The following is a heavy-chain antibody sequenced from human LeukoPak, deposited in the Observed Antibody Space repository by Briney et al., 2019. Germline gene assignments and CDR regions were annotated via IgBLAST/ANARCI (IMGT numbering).Heavy chain of an antibody. J-gene: IGHJ4*02. CDR3: AKARVVVAADY. CDR2: ISYDGSNK. Sequence: GGSLRLSCAASGFTFSSCGMHWVRQAPGKGLEWVAVISYDGSNKYYADSVKGRFTISRDNSKNTLYLQMNSLRAEDTAVYYCAKARVVVAADYWGQGTLVTVSS. CDR1: GFTFSSCG. D-gene: IGHD2-15*01. V-gene: IGHV3-30*18.